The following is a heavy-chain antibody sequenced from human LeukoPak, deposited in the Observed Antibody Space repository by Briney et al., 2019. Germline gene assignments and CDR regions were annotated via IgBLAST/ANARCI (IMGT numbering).Heavy chain of an antibody. Sequence: SVKVSCKASGGTFSSYAISWVRQAPGQGLEWMGGIIPIFGTANYAQKFQGRVTITADESTSTAHMELSSLRSEDTAVYYCARQGYSSSWYPYYFDYWGQGTLVTVSS. CDR1: GGTFSSYA. J-gene: IGHJ4*02. CDR2: IIPIFGTA. V-gene: IGHV1-69*13. CDR3: ARQGYSSSWYPYYFDY. D-gene: IGHD6-13*01.